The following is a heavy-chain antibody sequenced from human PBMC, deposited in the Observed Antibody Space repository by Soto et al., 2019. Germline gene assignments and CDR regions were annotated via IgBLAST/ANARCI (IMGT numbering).Heavy chain of an antibody. CDR1: GFSFSAYY. V-gene: IGHV4-59*01. J-gene: IGHJ5*02. CDR3: ARGGAPDYGGAWFDP. Sequence: PAETLCLTCAASGFSFSAYYLSWIRQPPGKGLEWIGYIYYSGSTNYNPSLKSRVTISVDTSKNQFSLQLSSVTAAETAVYYCARGGAPDYGGAWFDPWGQGTLVIVSS. CDR2: IYYSGST. D-gene: IGHD4-17*01.